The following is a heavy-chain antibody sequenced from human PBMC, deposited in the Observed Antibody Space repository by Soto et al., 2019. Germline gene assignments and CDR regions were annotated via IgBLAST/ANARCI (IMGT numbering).Heavy chain of an antibody. CDR3: ARQWELSGYYYGMDV. D-gene: IGHD1-26*01. J-gene: IGHJ6*02. V-gene: IGHV1-8*01. CDR1: GYTFTSYD. Sequence: QVQLVQSGAEVKKPGASVKVSCKASGYTFTSYDINWVRQASGQGLEWMGWMNPNSGNTGYAQKFQGRVTMTRDTSISTAYRELSSLRSEDTAGYYFARQWELSGYYYGMDVWGQGTTVTVSS. CDR2: MNPNSGNT.